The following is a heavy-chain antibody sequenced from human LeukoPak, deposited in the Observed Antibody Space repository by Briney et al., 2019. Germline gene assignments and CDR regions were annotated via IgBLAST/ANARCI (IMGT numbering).Heavy chain of an antibody. CDR3: ARRSTMVRGAFDY. D-gene: IGHD3-10*01. V-gene: IGHV4-4*02. Sequence: SETLSLTCAVSGVSISSSEWWIWVRQPPGQGLEWIGEIHRAGRTRYNPSLKSRVTISVDTSENQFSLKLSSATAADTAVYYCARRSTMVRGAFDYWGQGTLVTVSS. CDR2: IHRAGRT. CDR1: GVSISSSEW. J-gene: IGHJ4*02.